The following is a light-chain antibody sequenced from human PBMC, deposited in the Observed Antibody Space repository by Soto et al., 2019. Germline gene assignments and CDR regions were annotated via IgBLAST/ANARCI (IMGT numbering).Light chain of an antibody. CDR2: GAS. Sequence: EIVMTQSPATLSVSPGERATLSCRASQSVSSNLAWYQQKPGQVPRLLIYGASTRATGIPARFSGSGSGTEFTLTISSLQSEDFAVSYCQHYNNWPPWTFGRGTKVEIK. V-gene: IGKV3-15*01. CDR1: QSVSSN. CDR3: QHYNNWPPWT. J-gene: IGKJ1*01.